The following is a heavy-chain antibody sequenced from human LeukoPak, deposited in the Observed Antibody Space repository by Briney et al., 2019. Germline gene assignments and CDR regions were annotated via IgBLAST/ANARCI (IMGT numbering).Heavy chain of an antibody. Sequence: TSSETLSLTCTVSGGSISSYYWSWIRQPPGKGLEWIGYIYYSGSTNYNPSLKSRVTISVDTSKNQFSLKLSSVTAADTAVYYCARRRGGYYFDFDYWGQGTLVTVSS. J-gene: IGHJ4*02. CDR2: IYYSGST. CDR3: ARRRGGYYFDFDY. D-gene: IGHD3-22*01. V-gene: IGHV4-59*01. CDR1: GGSISSYY.